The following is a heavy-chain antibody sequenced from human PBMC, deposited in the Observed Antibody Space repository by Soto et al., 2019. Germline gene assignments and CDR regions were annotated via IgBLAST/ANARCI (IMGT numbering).Heavy chain of an antibody. CDR2: INPDTGST. CDR3: ARQYFSGTSCYWSFDF. D-gene: IGHD2-2*01. V-gene: IGHV1-46*01. Sequence: QVRLVQSGADVQRPGASMNIYCQASGYQFTCSYLHWDRRAPGPGLQWMGIINPDTGSTTYAETFQERVTMTTDKSAGTVFLGLGRLTYDDTATYYCARQYFSGTSCYWSFDFWGQGTFVSVSS. J-gene: IGHJ4*02. CDR1: GYQFTCSY.